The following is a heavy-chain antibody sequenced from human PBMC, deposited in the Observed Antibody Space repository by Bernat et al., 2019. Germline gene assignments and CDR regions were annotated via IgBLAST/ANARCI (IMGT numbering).Heavy chain of an antibody. D-gene: IGHD6-13*01. V-gene: IGHV3-48*03. CDR3: ARDADSSSWYYWYFDI. Sequence: EVQLVESGGGLVQPGGSLRLSCAASGFTFSSYEMNWVRQAPGKGLEWVSYISSSGSTIYYADSVKGRFTISRDNAKNSLYLQMNSLRAEDTAVYYCARDADSSSWYYWYFDIWGQGTMVTVSS. CDR2: ISSSGSTI. J-gene: IGHJ3*02. CDR1: GFTFSSYE.